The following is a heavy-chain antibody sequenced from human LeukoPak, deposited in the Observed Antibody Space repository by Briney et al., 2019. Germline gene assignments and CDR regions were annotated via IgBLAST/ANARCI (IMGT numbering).Heavy chain of an antibody. Sequence: ASVKVSCKASGGTFSSYAISWVRQAPGQGLEWMGGIIPIFGTANYAQKFQGRVTITTDESTSTAYMELSSLRSEDTAVYYCAGDAYYEIVGASYYYYMDVWGKGTTVTVSS. CDR3: AGDAYYEIVGASYYYYMDV. CDR1: GGTFSSYA. J-gene: IGHJ6*03. CDR2: IIPIFGTA. V-gene: IGHV1-69*05. D-gene: IGHD1-26*01.